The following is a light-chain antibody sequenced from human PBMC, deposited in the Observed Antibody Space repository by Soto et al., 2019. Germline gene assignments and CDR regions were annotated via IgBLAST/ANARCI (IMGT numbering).Light chain of an antibody. J-gene: IGKJ5*01. CDR2: GAS. Sequence: EIVLTKSPGTLSLSPGERATLSCRASQSVSSSYLAWYQQKPGQAPRLLIYGASSRATGIPDRFSGSGSGTDFTLTISRLEPEDFAVYYCQQYGSSPLVTFGQGTRLESK. V-gene: IGKV3-20*01. CDR3: QQYGSSPLVT. CDR1: QSVSSSY.